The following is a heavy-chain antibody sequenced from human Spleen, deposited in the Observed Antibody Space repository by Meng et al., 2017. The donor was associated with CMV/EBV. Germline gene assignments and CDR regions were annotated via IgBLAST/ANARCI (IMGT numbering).Heavy chain of an antibody. CDR3: AKAFSASWYREYYDD. J-gene: IGHJ4*02. CDR2: IWYDGSNK. CDR1: GFTFSSYG. D-gene: IGHD6-13*01. Sequence: GESLKISCAASGFTFSSYGMHWVRQAPGKGLEWVAVIWYDGSNKYYADSVKGRFTISRDNSKNTLYLQMNSLRAEDTAVYYCAKAFSASWYREYYDDWGQGTLVTVSS. V-gene: IGHV3-33*06.